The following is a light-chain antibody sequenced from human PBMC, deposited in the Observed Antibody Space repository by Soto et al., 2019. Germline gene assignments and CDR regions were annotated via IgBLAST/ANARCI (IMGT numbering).Light chain of an antibody. V-gene: IGKV1-17*01. Sequence: DIQMTQSPSSLSASVGDRVTITCRASQGSRDALGWYQQKPGKAPKRMIYAASSLQSRVPSRFSGSGTGTEFTLTISSLQPEDFATYYCLQHNSYPQTFGQGTKVEIK. CDR1: QGSRDA. CDR2: AAS. CDR3: LQHNSYPQT. J-gene: IGKJ1*01.